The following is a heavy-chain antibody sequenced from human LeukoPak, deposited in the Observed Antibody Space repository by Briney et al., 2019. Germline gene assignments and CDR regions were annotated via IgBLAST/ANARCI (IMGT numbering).Heavy chain of an antibody. CDR3: ARVHRYNPYYFDY. D-gene: IGHD5-24*01. CDR2: MSAYNGNA. V-gene: IGHV1-18*01. CDR1: GYTFTSYG. Sequence: ASVKVSCKASGYTFTSYGINWVRQAPGQGLEWMGWMSAYNGNANYAQNLQGRVTMTTDTSTSTAYMELRSLRSDDTAVYYCARVHRYNPYYFDYWGQGTLVTVSS. J-gene: IGHJ4*02.